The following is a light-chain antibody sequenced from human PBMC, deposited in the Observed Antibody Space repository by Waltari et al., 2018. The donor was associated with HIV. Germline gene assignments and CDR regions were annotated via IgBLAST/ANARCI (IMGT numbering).Light chain of an antibody. V-gene: IGKV3-20*01. Sequence: PGERATLSCRASQSVSSEYFPWDQQRPGQPPRLLIYGASIRAFGIPDRFSGSRSGTDFTLTISRLEPEDFAVYYCQQFGTSPLYSFGQGTRLEVK. J-gene: IGKJ2*03. CDR2: GAS. CDR1: QSVSSEY. CDR3: QQFGTSPLYS.